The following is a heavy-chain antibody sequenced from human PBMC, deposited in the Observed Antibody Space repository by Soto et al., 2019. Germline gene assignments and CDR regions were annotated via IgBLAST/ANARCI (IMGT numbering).Heavy chain of an antibody. Sequence: SQTLSLTCAISGDSVSSNRATWHWFRQSPSRGFGGVGSKYYRPRCFHDYAVSLNGRGTINPDTSQNQFSLHLTSVTPEDTVVYYCGRRVGNSWIDYWGKGTLVTVFS. CDR2: KYYRPRCFH. J-gene: IGHJ4*02. CDR3: GRRVGNSWIDY. D-gene: IGHD6-13*01. V-gene: IGHV6-1*01. CDR1: GDSVSSNRAT.